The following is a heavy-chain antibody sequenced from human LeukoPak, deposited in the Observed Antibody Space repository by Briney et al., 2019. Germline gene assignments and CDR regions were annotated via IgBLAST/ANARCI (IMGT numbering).Heavy chain of an antibody. CDR1: GGSISSSSYY. D-gene: IGHD2-21*02. V-gene: IGHV4-39*07. J-gene: IGHJ3*02. CDR3: ARGHIVVVTATRPDAFDI. Sequence: SETLSLTCTVSGGSISSSSYYWGWIRQPPGKGLEWIGSIYYSGSTYYNPSLKSRVTISVDTSKNQFSLKLSSVTAADTAVYYCARGHIVVVTATRPDAFDIWGQGTMVTVSS. CDR2: IYYSGST.